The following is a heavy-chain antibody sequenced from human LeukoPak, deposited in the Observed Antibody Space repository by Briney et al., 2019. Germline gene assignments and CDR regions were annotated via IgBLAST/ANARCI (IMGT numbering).Heavy chain of an antibody. CDR2: IKPDGSEV. D-gene: IGHD6-13*01. CDR3: ASAGYTSSSGRAFDI. V-gene: IGHV3-7*05. Sequence: GGSLRLSCAASGFTFSGYWMDWVRQTPGKGLEWVANIKPDGSEVYYVDSVKGRFTISRDNAKNSLYLQMNSLRAEDTAVYYCASAGYTSSSGRAFDIWGQGTMVTVSS. J-gene: IGHJ3*02. CDR1: GFTFSGYW.